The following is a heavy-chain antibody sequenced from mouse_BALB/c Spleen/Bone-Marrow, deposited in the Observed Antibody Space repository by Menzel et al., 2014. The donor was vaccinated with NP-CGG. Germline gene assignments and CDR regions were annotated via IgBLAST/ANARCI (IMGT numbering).Heavy chain of an antibody. CDR2: ISYSGST. CDR1: GDSITSGY. Sequence: EVHLVESGPSLVKPSQTLSLTCSVTGDSITSGYRNWIRKFPGNKLEYMGYISYSGSTYYNPSLKSRISITRDTSKNQYYLQLNSVTIEDTATYYCARYKGYYDHDGDYFDYWGQGTTLTVSS. J-gene: IGHJ2*01. CDR3: ARYKGYYDHDGDYFDY. D-gene: IGHD2-4*01. V-gene: IGHV3-8*02.